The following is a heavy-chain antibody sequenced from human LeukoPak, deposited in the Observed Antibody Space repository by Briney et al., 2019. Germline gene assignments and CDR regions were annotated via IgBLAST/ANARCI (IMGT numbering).Heavy chain of an antibody. Sequence: GGSLRLSCAASGFTFSSCGFNWVRQAPGKGLEWVSSIGPTGTDRYYADSVRGRFTISRDKAKNSMYLQMDSLRDEDTAVYYCATETIGRHYDYWGQGTLLTVSS. D-gene: IGHD1-14*01. V-gene: IGHV3-21*01. CDR1: GFTFSSCG. J-gene: IGHJ4*02. CDR2: IGPTGTDR. CDR3: ATETIGRHYDY.